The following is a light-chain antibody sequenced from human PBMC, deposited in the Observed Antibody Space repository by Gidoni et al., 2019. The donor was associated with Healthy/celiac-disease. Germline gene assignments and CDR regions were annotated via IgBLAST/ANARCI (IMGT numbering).Light chain of an antibody. Sequence: AIQMTQSPSSLSASVGDRVTITCRASQGIRNDLGWYQQKPGKAPKLLIYAASSLQSGVPSRFSGSGSGTDFTLTISSMQPEDFATYYCLQDYNYPRTFGQXTKVEIK. CDR3: LQDYNYPRT. J-gene: IGKJ1*01. CDR2: AAS. V-gene: IGKV1-6*01. CDR1: QGIRND.